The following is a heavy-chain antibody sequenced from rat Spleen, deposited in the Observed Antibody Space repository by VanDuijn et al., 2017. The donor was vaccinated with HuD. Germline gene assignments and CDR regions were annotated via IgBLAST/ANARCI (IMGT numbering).Heavy chain of an antibody. CDR1: GFTFSDYY. CDR3: ARRFDFDY. D-gene: IGHD4-1*01. Sequence: EVQLVESDGGLVQPGRSLKLSCAASGFTFSDYYMAWVRQAPKKGLEWVAFISFDGSSTYYRDSVKGRFTISTDNAKSTLYLQMDSLRSEDTATYYCARRFDFDYWGQGVMVTVSS. J-gene: IGHJ2*01. CDR2: ISFDGSST. V-gene: IGHV5-7*01.